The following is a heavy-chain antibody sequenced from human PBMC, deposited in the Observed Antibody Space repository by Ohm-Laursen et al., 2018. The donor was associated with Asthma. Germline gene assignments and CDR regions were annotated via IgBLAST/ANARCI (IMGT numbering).Heavy chain of an antibody. Sequence: SLRLSCAASGFTFSSYAMNWVRQAPGKGLEWVAVISYDGSNKYYADSVKGRFTISRDNSKNTLYLQMNSLRAEDTAVYYCANSPPAYYYYGMDVWGQGTAVTVSS. CDR3: ANSPPAYYYYGMDV. CDR1: GFTFSSYA. CDR2: ISYDGSNK. V-gene: IGHV3-30*18. J-gene: IGHJ6*02.